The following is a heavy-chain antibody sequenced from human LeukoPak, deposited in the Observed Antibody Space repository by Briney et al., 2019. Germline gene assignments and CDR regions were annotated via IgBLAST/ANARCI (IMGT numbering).Heavy chain of an antibody. J-gene: IGHJ5*02. Sequence: SETLSLTCTVSGGSISSYYWSWIRQPPGKGLEWIGYIYYSGSTNYNPSLKSRVTISVDTSKNQFSLKLSSVTAADTAVYYCARSVVPAAQNWFDPWGQGTLVTVSS. CDR2: IYYSGST. CDR1: GGSISSYY. CDR3: ARSVVPAAQNWFDP. V-gene: IGHV4-59*08. D-gene: IGHD2-2*01.